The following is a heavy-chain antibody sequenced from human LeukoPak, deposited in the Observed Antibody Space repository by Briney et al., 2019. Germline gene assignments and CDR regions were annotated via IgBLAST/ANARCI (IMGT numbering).Heavy chain of an antibody. CDR1: GYTFTSYD. V-gene: IGHV1-8*03. CDR3: ARGLYDILTGYPNWFDP. J-gene: IGHJ5*02. Sequence: ASVKVSCKASGYTFTSYDINWVRQATGQGLEWMGWMNPNSGNTGYAQKFQGRVTITRSTSISTAYMELSSLRSDDTAVYYCARGLYDILTGYPNWFDPWGQGTLVTVSS. D-gene: IGHD3-9*01. CDR2: MNPNSGNT.